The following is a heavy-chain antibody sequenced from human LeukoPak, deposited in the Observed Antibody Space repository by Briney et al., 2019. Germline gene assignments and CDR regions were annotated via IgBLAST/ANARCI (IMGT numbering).Heavy chain of an antibody. Sequence: PGGSLRLSCAASGFTFSNYAMTWVRQAPGRGLEWVSIIHSSGTTFYADSVKGRFTISRDNSNNALYLQMNSLRAEDTAIYYCARAPTVTTIYDSWGQGTLVTVCS. CDR3: ARAPTVTTIYDS. V-gene: IGHV3-66*01. CDR1: GFTFSNYA. J-gene: IGHJ4*02. D-gene: IGHD4-17*01. CDR2: IHSSGTT.